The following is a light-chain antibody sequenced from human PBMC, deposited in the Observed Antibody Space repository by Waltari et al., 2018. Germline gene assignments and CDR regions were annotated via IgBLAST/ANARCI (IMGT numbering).Light chain of an antibody. CDR1: SNDVGGYNS. V-gene: IGLV2-14*01. CDR2: DVS. Sequence: QSALTQPASVSGSPGQSVTIFCAGTSNDVGGYNSVSWYQEHPGQAPRVIIYDVSDRPSGVSDCFGGYACGNTASLTHSGRQSESEADYYWSSQSCNYFVLFGGGTMQTVL. CDR3: SSQSCNYFVL. J-gene: IGLJ2*01.